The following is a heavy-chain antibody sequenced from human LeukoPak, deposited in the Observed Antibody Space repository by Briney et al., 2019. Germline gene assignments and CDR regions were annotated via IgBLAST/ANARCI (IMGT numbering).Heavy chain of an antibody. V-gene: IGHV4-30-2*01. J-gene: IGHJ4*02. CDR1: GGSISSGGYS. CDR2: IYHSGST. Sequence: KASETLSLTCAVSGGSISSGGYSWSWIRQPPGKGLEWIGYIYHSGSTYYNPSLKSRVTISVDTSKNQFSLKLSSVTAADTAVYYCARGVVVITTLLDYWGQGTLVTVSS. D-gene: IGHD3-22*01. CDR3: ARGVVVITTLLDY.